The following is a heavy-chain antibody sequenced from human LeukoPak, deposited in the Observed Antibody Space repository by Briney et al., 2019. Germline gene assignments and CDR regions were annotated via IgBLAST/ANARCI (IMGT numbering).Heavy chain of an antibody. CDR2: IYYSGST. CDR1: GGSISSSSYY. V-gene: IGHV4-39*01. D-gene: IGHD6-6*01. J-gene: IGHJ4*02. Sequence: PSETLSLTCTVSGGSISSSSYYWGWIRQPPGKGLEWIGSIYYSGSTYYNPSLKSRVTISVDTSKNQFSLKLSSVTAADTAVYYCAIGGDSSSSSIDYWGQGTLVTVFS. CDR3: AIGGDSSSSSIDY.